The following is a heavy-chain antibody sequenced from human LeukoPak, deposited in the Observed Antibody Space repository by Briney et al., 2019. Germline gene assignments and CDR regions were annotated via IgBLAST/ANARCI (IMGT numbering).Heavy chain of an antibody. Sequence: KPGASVKVSCKASGYTFTGYYIHWVRQAPGQGLEWMGWINPNSGGTNYAQKFQGRVTMTRDTSISTAYMELSRLRSDDTAVYYCARDRATYCYGSGSHYFDLWGRGTLVTVSS. CDR3: ARDRATYCYGSGSHYFDL. CDR1: GYTFTGYY. J-gene: IGHJ2*01. CDR2: INPNSGGT. D-gene: IGHD3-10*01. V-gene: IGHV1-2*02.